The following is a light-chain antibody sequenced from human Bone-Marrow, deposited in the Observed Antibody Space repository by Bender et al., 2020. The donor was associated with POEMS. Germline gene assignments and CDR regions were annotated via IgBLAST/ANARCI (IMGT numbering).Light chain of an antibody. CDR2: DST. Sequence: QSVLTQPPSVSGAPGQRVTISCTGSSSNIGAGYVVHWYQQVPGTAPKVVIYDSTSRPSGVPDRFSASMSGTSASLAISELQSEDEALYYCSAWDDSLSGWVFGGGTKLTVL. CDR3: SAWDDSLSGWV. J-gene: IGLJ3*02. CDR1: SSNIGAGYV. V-gene: IGLV1-50*01.